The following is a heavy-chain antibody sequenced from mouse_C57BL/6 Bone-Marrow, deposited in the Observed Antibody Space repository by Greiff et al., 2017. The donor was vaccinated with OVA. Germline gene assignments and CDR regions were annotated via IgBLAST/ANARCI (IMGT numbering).Heavy chain of an antibody. CDR1: GYTFTSYW. Sequence: QVQLQQPGAELVRPGTSVKLSCKASGYTFTSYWMHWVKQRPGQGLEWIGVIDPSDSYTNYNQKFKGKATLTVDTSSSTAYMQLSSLTSGDSAVYYCASKTTVPGFDYWGQGTTLTVSS. CDR2: IDPSDSYT. CDR3: ASKTTVPGFDY. V-gene: IGHV1-59*01. J-gene: IGHJ2*01. D-gene: IGHD1-1*01.